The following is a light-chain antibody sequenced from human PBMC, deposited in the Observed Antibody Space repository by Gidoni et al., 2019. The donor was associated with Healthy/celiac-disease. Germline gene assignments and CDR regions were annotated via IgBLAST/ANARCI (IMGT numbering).Light chain of an antibody. V-gene: IGKV1-39*01. J-gene: IGKJ1*01. CDR2: AAS. CDR3: QQSYSTPWT. Sequence: DIQMTQSPSSLSASVGDRVTITCRASQSISSYLNWYQQKPGTAPKLLLYAASSLQSGVPSRFSGSGSGTDFTLTISSLPPEDFATYYCQQSYSTPWTFGQWTKVEIK. CDR1: QSISSY.